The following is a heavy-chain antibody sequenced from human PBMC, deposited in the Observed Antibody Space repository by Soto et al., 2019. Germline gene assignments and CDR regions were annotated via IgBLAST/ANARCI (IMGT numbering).Heavy chain of an antibody. CDR3: ARDERFSSGWYSYYYYGMDV. CDR1: GFTFSSYG. V-gene: IGHV3-33*01. Sequence: GGSLRLSCAASGFTFSSYGMHWVRQAPGKGLEWVAVIWYDGSNKYYADSVKGRFTISRDNSKNTLYLQMNSLRAEDTAVYYCARDERFSSGWYSYYYYGMDVWGQGTTVTVSS. D-gene: IGHD6-19*01. J-gene: IGHJ6*02. CDR2: IWYDGSNK.